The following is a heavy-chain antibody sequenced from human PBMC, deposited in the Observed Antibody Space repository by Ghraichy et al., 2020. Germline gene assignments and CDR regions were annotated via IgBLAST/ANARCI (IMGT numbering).Heavy chain of an antibody. D-gene: IGHD1-26*01. CDR2: IKQDGSEK. CDR1: GFAFSYYW. Sequence: GGSLRLSCAASGFAFSYYWMSWVRLAPGKGLEWVANIKQDGSEKYYVDSVKGRFTISRDNAKNALYLQRNSLRAEDTAVYYCAREAGATNSWGQGTLVTVSS. CDR3: AREAGATNS. V-gene: IGHV3-7*03. J-gene: IGHJ4*02.